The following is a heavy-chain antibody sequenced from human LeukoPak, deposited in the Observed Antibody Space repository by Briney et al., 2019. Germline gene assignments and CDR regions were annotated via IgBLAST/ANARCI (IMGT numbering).Heavy chain of an antibody. Sequence: SETLSLTCTVSGYSISSGYYWGWIRQPPGKGLEWIGSIYHSGSTYYNPSLKSRVTISVDTSKNQFSLKLSPVTAADTAVYYCARAPRRITMIVVVIRQSWFDPWGQGTLVTVSS. CDR3: ARAPRRITMIVVVIRQSWFDP. V-gene: IGHV4-38-2*02. D-gene: IGHD3-22*01. CDR2: IYHSGST. J-gene: IGHJ5*02. CDR1: GYSISSGYY.